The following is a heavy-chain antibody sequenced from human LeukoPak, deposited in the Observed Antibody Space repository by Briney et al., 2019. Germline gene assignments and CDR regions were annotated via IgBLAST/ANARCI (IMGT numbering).Heavy chain of an antibody. CDR2: ISSSGSTI. J-gene: IGHJ4*02. Sequence: PGGSLRLSCAASGFTFSSYAMSWVRQAPGKGLEWVSYISSSGSTIYYADSVKGRFTISRDNAKNSLYLQMNSLRAEDTAVYYCARLEMATIHFDYWGQGTLVTVSS. CDR1: GFTFSSYA. CDR3: ARLEMATIHFDY. V-gene: IGHV3-48*03. D-gene: IGHD5-24*01.